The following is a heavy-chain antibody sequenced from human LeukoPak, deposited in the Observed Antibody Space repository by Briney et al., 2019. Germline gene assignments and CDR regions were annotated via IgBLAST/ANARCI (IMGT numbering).Heavy chain of an antibody. CDR2: IWFDGSDT. Sequence: PGGSLRLSCAASGFTFKNYGMHWVRQAPGKGVEWGAVIWFDGSDTRYADSVKGRFTIFRDDSKNTVYLQMNSLRVEDTAIYYCGRGNFPHCSGDCFDSWGQGTLVTVSS. CDR1: GFTFKNYG. CDR3: GRGNFPHCSGDCFDS. D-gene: IGHD2-21*02. V-gene: IGHV3-33*01. J-gene: IGHJ4*02.